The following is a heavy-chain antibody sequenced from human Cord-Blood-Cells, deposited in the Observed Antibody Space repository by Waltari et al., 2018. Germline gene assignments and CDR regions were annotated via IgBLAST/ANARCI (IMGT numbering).Heavy chain of an antibody. CDR3: ARDFMVITTEYFQH. CDR2: ISYDGSNK. Sequence: QVQLVESGGGVVQPGRSLRLSCAASGFTFSSYAMHWVRQAPGKGLEWVAVISYDGSNKYYADSVKGRFIISRDNSKNTLYLQMNSLRAEDTAVYYCARDFMVITTEYFQHWGQGTLVTVSS. J-gene: IGHJ1*01. V-gene: IGHV3-30-3*01. D-gene: IGHD3-22*01. CDR1: GFTFSSYA.